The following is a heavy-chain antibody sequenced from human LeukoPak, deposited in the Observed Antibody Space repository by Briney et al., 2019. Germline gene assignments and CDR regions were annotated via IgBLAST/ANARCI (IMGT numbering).Heavy chain of an antibody. J-gene: IGHJ4*02. Sequence: GGSLRLSCAASGFTFSSYAIHWVRQAPGKGLEWVAVISYDGSNKYYADSVKGRFTISRDNSKNTLYLQMSSLRAEDTAVYYCAKAGTTGSNWDYWGQGTLVTVSS. D-gene: IGHD1-1*01. V-gene: IGHV3-30*04. CDR1: GFTFSSYA. CDR2: ISYDGSNK. CDR3: AKAGTTGSNWDY.